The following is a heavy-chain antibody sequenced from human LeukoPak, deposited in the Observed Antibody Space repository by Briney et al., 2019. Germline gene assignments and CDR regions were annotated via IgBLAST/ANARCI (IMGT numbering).Heavy chain of an antibody. CDR1: GFTFGDYA. D-gene: IGHD2-2*01. CDR3: TRPWSNIVVVPAAS. CDR2: IRSKAYGGKT. J-gene: IGHJ4*02. V-gene: IGHV3-49*03. Sequence: PGPSLRLSCTASGFTFGDYAMSWFRQAPGKGLDGGGFIRSKAYGGKTEYAASVKGRFTISRDDSKSIAYLQMNSLKTEDTAVYYCTRPWSNIVVVPAASWGQGTLVTVSS.